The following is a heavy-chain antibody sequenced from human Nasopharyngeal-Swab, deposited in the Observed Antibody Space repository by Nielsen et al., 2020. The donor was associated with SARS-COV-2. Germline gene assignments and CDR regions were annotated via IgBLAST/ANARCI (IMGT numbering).Heavy chain of an antibody. CDR1: GGSISSYY. J-gene: IGHJ5*02. CDR3: ARRFEPSPGGYWFDP. V-gene: IGHV4-59*01. D-gene: IGHD1-14*01. CDR2: IYYSGST. Sequence: GSLRLSCTVSGGSISSYYWSWIRQPPGKGLEWIGYIYYSGSTNYNPSLKSRVTISVDTSKNQFSLKLNSVTAADTAVYYCARRFEPSPGGYWFDPWGQGTLVTVSS.